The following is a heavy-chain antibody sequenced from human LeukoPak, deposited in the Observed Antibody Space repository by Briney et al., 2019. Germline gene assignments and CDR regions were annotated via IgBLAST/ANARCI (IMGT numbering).Heavy chain of an antibody. J-gene: IGHJ4*01. CDR2: ISGDGSVT. V-gene: IGHV3-74*01. Sequence: PGGSLRLSCTASGFTLRNYWMHWVRQVPGKRLVWVSRISGDGSVTNYADSVQGRSTISRDNAKNILYLQINSLRSEDTAVYYCARYSSSSGGAAYYLDYWGHGTLVTASS. CDR3: ARYSSSSGGAAYYLDY. CDR1: GFTLRNYW. D-gene: IGHD6-6*01.